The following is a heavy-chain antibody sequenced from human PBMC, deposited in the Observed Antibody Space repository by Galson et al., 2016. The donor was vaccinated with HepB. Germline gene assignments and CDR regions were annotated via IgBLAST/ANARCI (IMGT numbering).Heavy chain of an antibody. D-gene: IGHD3-9*01. CDR1: GFAFGSFA. CDR3: AKIDRYYDSRHK. J-gene: IGHJ4*02. V-gene: IGHV3-23*01. Sequence: SLRLSCATSGFAFGSFAMSWVRQAPGKGLEWVSSISAGGSNTYYTDSVNGRFTISRDNFKNTLFLLMNSLRAEDTAVYYCAKIDRYYDSRHKWGQGARVTVSS. CDR2: ISAGGSNT.